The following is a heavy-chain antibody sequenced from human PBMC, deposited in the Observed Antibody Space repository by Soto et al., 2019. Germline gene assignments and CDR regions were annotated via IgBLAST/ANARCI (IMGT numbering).Heavy chain of an antibody. D-gene: IGHD6-13*01. J-gene: IGHJ4*02. CDR3: ARDRDSSSATMPFDY. CDR1: GFTFSSYS. V-gene: IGHV3-21*01. CDR2: ISSSSSYI. Sequence: EVQLVESGGGLVKPGGSLRLSCAASGFTFSSYSMNWVRQAPGKGLEWVSSISSSSSYIYYADSVKGRFTISRDNAKNSLYLQMNSLRAEDTAVYYCARDRDSSSATMPFDYWGQGTLVTVSS.